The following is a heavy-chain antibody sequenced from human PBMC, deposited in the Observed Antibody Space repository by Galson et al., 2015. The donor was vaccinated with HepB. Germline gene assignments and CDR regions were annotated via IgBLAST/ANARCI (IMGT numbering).Heavy chain of an antibody. J-gene: IGHJ4*02. Sequence: SLRLSCAASGFTFSSYAMHWVRQAPEKGLEYVSAISSNGGSTYYADSVKGRFTISRDNSKNTLYLQMSSLRAEDTAVYYCVKGSIAVAGYYFDYWGQGTLVTVSS. CDR1: GFTFSSYA. CDR3: VKGSIAVAGYYFDY. CDR2: ISSNGGST. V-gene: IGHV3-64D*06. D-gene: IGHD6-19*01.